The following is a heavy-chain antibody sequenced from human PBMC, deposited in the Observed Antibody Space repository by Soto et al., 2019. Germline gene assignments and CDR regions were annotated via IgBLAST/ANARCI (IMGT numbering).Heavy chain of an antibody. D-gene: IGHD6-6*01. V-gene: IGHV1-18*04. Sequence: ASVKVSCKASGYTFTTYGISWVRQAPGQGLEWMGWISTYNGNTNYAQKLQGRVTMTTDTSTSTAYMELRSLRSEETAVYYWAQLVRHTWFDTWGQGGLVTVSS. CDR2: ISTYNGNT. CDR3: AQLVRHTWFDT. J-gene: IGHJ5*02. CDR1: GYTFTTYG.